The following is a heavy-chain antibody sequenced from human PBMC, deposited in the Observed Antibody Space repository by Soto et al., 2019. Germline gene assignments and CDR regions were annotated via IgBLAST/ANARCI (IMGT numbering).Heavy chain of an antibody. V-gene: IGHV4-59*01. D-gene: IGHD6-19*01. CDR2: IYYSGST. Sequence: PSETLSLTCTVSGGSISSYYWSWIRQPPGKGLEWIGYIYYSGSTNYNPSLKSRVTISVDTSKNHFSLKLSSVTAADTAVYYCARRYSSGFDDWGQGTLVTVSS. J-gene: IGHJ4*02. CDR3: ARRYSSGFDD. CDR1: GGSISSYY.